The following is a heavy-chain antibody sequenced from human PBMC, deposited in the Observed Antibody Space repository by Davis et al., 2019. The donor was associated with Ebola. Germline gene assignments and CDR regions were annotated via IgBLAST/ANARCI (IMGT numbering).Heavy chain of an antibody. V-gene: IGHV3-74*01. CDR3: TTRLVNHFDH. Sequence: GESLKISCVASGFTFRSYWMHWVRRVPGKGLEWVSRINEDGGSVSYADSVKGRFTISRDDSRSTVFLQMNALRAEDTALYYCTTRLVNHFDHWGQGILVTVSS. J-gene: IGHJ4*02. CDR1: GFTFRSYW. D-gene: IGHD2-15*01. CDR2: INEDGGSV.